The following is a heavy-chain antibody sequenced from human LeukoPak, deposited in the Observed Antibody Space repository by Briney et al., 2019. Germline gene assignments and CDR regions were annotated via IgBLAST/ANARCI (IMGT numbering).Heavy chain of an antibody. CDR2: IGGSGDTT. CDR3: AKGKSLPHYYYYGMDV. J-gene: IGHJ6*02. Sequence: GGSLRLSCAASGFTFASSAMNWVRQAPGKGLEWVSVIGGSGDTTYYADSVRGRFTISRDNFKNTLYLQMNSLTAEDTAIYYCAKGKSLPHYYYYGMDVWGQGTTVTASS. CDR1: GFTFASSA. V-gene: IGHV3-23*01.